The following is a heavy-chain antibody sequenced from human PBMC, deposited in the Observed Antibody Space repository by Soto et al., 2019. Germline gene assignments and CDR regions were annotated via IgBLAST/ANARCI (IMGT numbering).Heavy chain of an antibody. CDR2: ISSSSRTI. Sequence: PGGSLRLSCAASGFTFSSYSMNWVRQAPGKGLEWVSYISSSSRTIYYADSVKGRFTISRDNAKNSLYLQMNSLRAEDTAVYYCARAGGYDYVHWFDPWGQGTPVTVLL. CDR1: GFTFSSYS. CDR3: ARAGGYDYVHWFDP. D-gene: IGHD5-12*01. V-gene: IGHV3-48*01. J-gene: IGHJ5*02.